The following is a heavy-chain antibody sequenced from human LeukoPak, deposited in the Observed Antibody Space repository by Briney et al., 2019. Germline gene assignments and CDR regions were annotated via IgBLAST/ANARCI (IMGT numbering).Heavy chain of an antibody. Sequence: SETLSLTCSVSGYSISSGYYWDWIRQPPGKGLEWIGSIYHSGSTYYNPSLKSRVTISVDTSKNQFSLKLSSVTAADTAVYYCASGLLWFGELSHPFDYWGQGTLVTVSS. CDR3: ASGLLWFGELSHPFDY. D-gene: IGHD3-10*01. CDR2: IYHSGST. CDR1: GYSISSGYY. J-gene: IGHJ4*02. V-gene: IGHV4-38-2*02.